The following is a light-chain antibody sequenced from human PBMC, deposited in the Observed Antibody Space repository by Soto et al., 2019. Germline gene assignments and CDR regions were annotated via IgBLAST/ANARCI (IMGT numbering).Light chain of an antibody. Sequence: DIQMTQSPSTLSASVGDRVTITCRASQSIGRWLAWFQQKPGKAPNLLIYEASTLESGVPSGFSGSGSGTEFTLTISSLQSDDFASYYCQQSYSTPALTFGGGTKVDIK. CDR2: EAS. J-gene: IGKJ4*01. CDR1: QSIGRW. CDR3: QQSYSTPALT. V-gene: IGKV1-5*03.